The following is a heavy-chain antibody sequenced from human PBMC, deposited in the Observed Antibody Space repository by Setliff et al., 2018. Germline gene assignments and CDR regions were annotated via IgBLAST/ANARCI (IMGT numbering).Heavy chain of an antibody. CDR3: ARLRGAFDY. D-gene: IGHD3-16*01. CDR2: IYYSGST. J-gene: IGHJ4*02. Sequence: KTSETLSLTCTVSGGSISSYYWSWIRQPPGKRLEWIGYIYYSGSTNYNPSLESRVTISVDTSENQFSLRLNSATAADTAVYYCARLRGAFDYWGQGTLVTVSS. CDR1: GGSISSYY. V-gene: IGHV4-59*01.